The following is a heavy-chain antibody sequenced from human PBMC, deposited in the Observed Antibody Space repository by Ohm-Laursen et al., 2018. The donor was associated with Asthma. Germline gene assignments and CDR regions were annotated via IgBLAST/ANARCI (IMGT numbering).Heavy chain of an antibody. CDR2: ISGSGGST. V-gene: IGHV3-23*01. CDR3: AKDSPKYSGSYYFAPFDI. Sequence: SLRLSCAASGFTFSSYAMSWVRQAPGKGLEWVSAISGSGGSTYYADSVKGRFTISRDNSKNTLYLQMNSLRAEDTAVYYCAKDSPKYSGSYYFAPFDIWGQGTMVTVSS. D-gene: IGHD1-26*01. CDR1: GFTFSSYA. J-gene: IGHJ3*02.